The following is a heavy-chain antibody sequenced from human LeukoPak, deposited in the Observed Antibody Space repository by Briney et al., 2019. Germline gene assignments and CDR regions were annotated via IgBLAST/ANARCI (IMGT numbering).Heavy chain of an antibody. CDR2: ISWNSGSM. Sequence: PGGSLRLSCAASGFIFDDYAVHWVRQAPGKGLEWVSGISWNSGSMEYADSVKGRFTISRDNAKNSLYLQMNSLRVEDTALYYCARVLSGGGLAAAGPFDYWGQGTLVTVSS. J-gene: IGHJ4*02. V-gene: IGHV3-9*01. CDR3: ARVLSGGGLAAAGPFDY. CDR1: GFIFDDYA. D-gene: IGHD6-13*01.